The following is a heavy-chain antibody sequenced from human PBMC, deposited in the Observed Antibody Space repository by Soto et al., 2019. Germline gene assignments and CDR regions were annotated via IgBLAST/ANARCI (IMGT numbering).Heavy chain of an antibody. CDR1: RYTFTSYY. Sequence: GASVKVSCKASRYTFTSYYMHWVRQAPGQGLEWMGIINPSGGSTSYAQKFQGRVTMTRDTSTSTVYMELSSLRSEDTAVYYCARDRVRYVFWGVYYNYWGQGTLVTVP. J-gene: IGHJ4*02. D-gene: IGHD3-3*01. CDR2: INPSGGST. CDR3: ARDRVRYVFWGVYYNY. V-gene: IGHV1-46*01.